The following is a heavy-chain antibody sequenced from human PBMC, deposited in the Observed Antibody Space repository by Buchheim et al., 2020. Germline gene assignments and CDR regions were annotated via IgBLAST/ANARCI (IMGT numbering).Heavy chain of an antibody. V-gene: IGHV3-49*03. CDR1: GFSFGDYA. J-gene: IGHJ4*02. CDR3: SRDLRLLRFLYFFDY. D-gene: IGHD3-3*01. CDR2: ITSKSYGEST. Sequence: EVQLVESGGGLVRPGRSLRLSCRASGFSFGDYAMTWFRQAPGKGLEWVGFITSKSYGESTQYAASVRGRFSISSDVSRNIPYLQMSSLKSEDTAVYYCSRDLRLLRFLYFFDYWGQGT.